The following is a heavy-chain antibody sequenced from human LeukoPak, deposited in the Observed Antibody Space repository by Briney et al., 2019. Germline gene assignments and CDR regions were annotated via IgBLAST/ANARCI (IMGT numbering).Heavy chain of an antibody. Sequence: GGSLRLSCAAWGFTFSDYYMNWIRQAPGKGLEWVSYISTSSTYTSYADSVKGRFTISRDNAKNSLSLQVSSLRAEDTAVYYCGRAGSERRPLDYWGQGTLVTVSS. J-gene: IGHJ4*02. CDR3: GRAGSERRPLDY. V-gene: IGHV3-11*05. D-gene: IGHD1-1*01. CDR2: ISTSSTYT. CDR1: GFTFSDYY.